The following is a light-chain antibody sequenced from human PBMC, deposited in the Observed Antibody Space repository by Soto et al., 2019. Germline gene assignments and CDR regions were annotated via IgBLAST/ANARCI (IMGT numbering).Light chain of an antibody. CDR1: SGHSDYS. Sequence: QSVLTQSPSASASLGASVKLTCSLTSGHSDYSITWLQQQPEKGPRYLMKLNSDGGYSKGEEIPDRFSGSSSGAERYLTISSLQSEDEGDYYCQTWDTGTGVFGGGTKVTVL. CDR3: QTWDTGTGV. V-gene: IGLV4-69*01. J-gene: IGLJ3*02. CDR2: LNSDGGY.